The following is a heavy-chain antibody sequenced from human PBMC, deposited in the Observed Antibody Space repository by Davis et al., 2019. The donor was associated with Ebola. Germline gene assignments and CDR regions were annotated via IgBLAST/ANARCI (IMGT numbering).Heavy chain of an antibody. J-gene: IGHJ6*02. CDR3: ARSGDGDYFHEGGMDV. CDR1: GFTFSSYA. V-gene: IGHV3-30-3*01. Sequence: PGGSLRLSCAASGFTFSSYAMHWVRQAPGKGLEWVAVISYDGSNKYYADSVKGRFTISRDNSKNTLYLQMNSLRAEDTAVYYCARSGDGDYFHEGGMDVWGQGTTVTVSS. CDR2: ISYDGSNK. D-gene: IGHD4-17*01.